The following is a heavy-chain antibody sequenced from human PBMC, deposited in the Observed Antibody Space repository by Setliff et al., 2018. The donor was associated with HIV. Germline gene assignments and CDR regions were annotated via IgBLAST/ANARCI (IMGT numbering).Heavy chain of an antibody. V-gene: IGHV4-4*07. J-gene: IGHJ3*01. CDR2: IYSTGTT. Sequence: PSETLSLTCSVSGGSMSSYCWTWIRQSAGKGLEWIGHIYSTGTTNYNSSLKSRLTMSIDTSKNQFSLGLRSLTAADTAVYYCARVQMAYAAFDVWGQGTMVTVSS. D-gene: IGHD4-17*01. CDR3: ARVQMAYAAFDV. CDR1: GGSMSSYC.